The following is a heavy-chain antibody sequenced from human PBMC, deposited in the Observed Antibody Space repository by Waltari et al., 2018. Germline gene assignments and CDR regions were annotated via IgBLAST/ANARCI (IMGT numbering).Heavy chain of an antibody. D-gene: IGHD6-13*01. Sequence: QVQLVQSGAEVKKPGASVKVSCKASGYTFTGYYMHWVRQAPGQGLGGRGWTTPNGGATTNAQRFKGRVTMTRETSSSTAYMGWRRRGPDEPAVYYGPGVLGTASDPFDYWAQGTLVTVSS. CDR2: TTPNGGAT. CDR3: PGVLGTASDPFDY. V-gene: IGHV1-2*02. J-gene: IGHJ4*02. CDR1: GYTFTGYY.